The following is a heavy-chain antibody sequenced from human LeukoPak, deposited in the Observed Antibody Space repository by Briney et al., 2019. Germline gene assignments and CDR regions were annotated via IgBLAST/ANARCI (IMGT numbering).Heavy chain of an antibody. CDR3: ASITVDTAMVYFDC. D-gene: IGHD5-18*01. V-gene: IGHV4-59*08. CDR1: GGSISSYY. CDR2: IYYSGST. Sequence: SETLSLTCTVSGGSISSYYWSWIRQPPGKGLEWIGYIYYSGSTNYNPSLKSRVTISVDTSKNQFSLKLSSVTAADTAVYYCASITVDTAMVYFDCWGQGTLVTVSS. J-gene: IGHJ4*02.